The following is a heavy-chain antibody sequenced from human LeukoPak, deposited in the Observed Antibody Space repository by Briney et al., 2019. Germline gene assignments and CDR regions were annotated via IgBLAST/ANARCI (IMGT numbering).Heavy chain of an antibody. J-gene: IGHJ4*02. CDR3: AREGCSSSSCYTDY. CDR2: IYYSGST. V-gene: IGHV4-31*03. Sequence: SETLSLTCTVSGGSISSTNYYWGWIRQHPGKGLEWIGYIYYSGSTYYNPSLKSRVTISVDTSKNQFSLKLSSVTAADTAVFYCAREGCSSSSCYTDYWGQGTLVTVSS. D-gene: IGHD2-2*02. CDR1: GGSISSTNYY.